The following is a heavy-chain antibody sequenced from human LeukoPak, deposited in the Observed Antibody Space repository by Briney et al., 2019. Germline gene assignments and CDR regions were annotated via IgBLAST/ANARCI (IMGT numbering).Heavy chain of an antibody. V-gene: IGHV3-21*01. CDR3: ARVYSSSWYDEYYFDY. J-gene: IGHJ4*02. D-gene: IGHD6-13*01. Sequence: GGSLRLSCAASGFTFSSYSMNWVRQAPGKGLEWVSSISSSSSYIYYADSVKGRFTISRDNAKNSLYLQMNSLRAEDMAVYYCARVYSSSWYDEYYFDYWGQGTLVTVSS. CDR2: ISSSSSYI. CDR1: GFTFSSYS.